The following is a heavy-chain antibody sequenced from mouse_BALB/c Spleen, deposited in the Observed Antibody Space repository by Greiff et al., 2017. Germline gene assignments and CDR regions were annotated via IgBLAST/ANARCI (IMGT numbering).Heavy chain of an antibody. CDR3: VRDDGYGYWYFDV. CDR1: GFSLTSYD. Sequence: QVQLKQSGPGLVAPSQSLSITCTVSGFSLTSYDISWIRQPPGKGLEWLGVIWTGGGTNYNSAFMSRLSISKDNSKSQVFLKMNSLQTDDTAIYYCVRDDGYGYWYFDVWGAGTTVTVSS. D-gene: IGHD1-2*01. J-gene: IGHJ1*01. V-gene: IGHV2-9-2*01. CDR2: IWTGGGT.